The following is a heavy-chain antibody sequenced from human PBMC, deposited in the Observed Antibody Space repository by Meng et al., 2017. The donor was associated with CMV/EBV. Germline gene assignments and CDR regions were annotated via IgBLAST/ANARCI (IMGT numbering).Heavy chain of an antibody. V-gene: IGHV4-34*01. J-gene: IGHJ4*02. CDR1: GGYFSGYY. D-gene: IGHD3-10*01. Sequence: QVQLQQWGPGLLKPTETLSLTCAVYGGYFSGYYWSWIRRPPGKGLEWIGEINHSGSTNYNPSLKSRVTISVDTSKNQFSLKLSSVTAADTAVYYCARSGAPPKYYFDYWGQGTLVTVSS. CDR3: ARSGAPPKYYFDY. CDR2: INHSGST.